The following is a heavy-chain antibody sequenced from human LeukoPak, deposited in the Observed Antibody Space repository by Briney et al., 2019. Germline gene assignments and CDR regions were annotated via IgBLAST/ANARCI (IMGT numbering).Heavy chain of an antibody. CDR1: GYSFTSYG. CDR3: ARDRDYGMDV. V-gene: IGHV1-18*01. CDR2: ISVYSGNT. J-gene: IGHJ6*02. Sequence: ASVKVSCNASGYSFTSYGISWVRQAPGQGLEWMGWISVYSGNTNSAQKFQGRVTMTTDTSTSTAYMELRSLRSGDTAVYYCARDRDYGMDVWGQGTTVTVSS.